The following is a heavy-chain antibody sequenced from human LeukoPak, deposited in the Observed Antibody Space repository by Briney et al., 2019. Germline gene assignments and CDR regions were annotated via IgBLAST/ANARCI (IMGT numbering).Heavy chain of an antibody. J-gene: IGHJ4*02. D-gene: IGHD6-19*01. CDR2: INHSGST. CDR1: GGSFSGYY. Sequence: SETLSLTCAVYGGSFSGYYWRWIRQPPGKGLEWIGEINHSGSTNYNPSLKSRVTISVDTSKNQFSLKQSSVTAADTAVYYCASFRIAVAGTGYCGERTLVTLSS. V-gene: IGHV4-34*01. CDR3: ASFRIAVAGTGY.